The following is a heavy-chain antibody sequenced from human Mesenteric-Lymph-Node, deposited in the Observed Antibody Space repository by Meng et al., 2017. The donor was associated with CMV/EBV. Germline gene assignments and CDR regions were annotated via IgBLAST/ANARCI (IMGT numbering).Heavy chain of an antibody. J-gene: IGHJ5*02. Sequence: ASVKVSCKASGYTFTGYYMHWVRQAPGQGLEWMGWINPNSGGTNYVQKFQGRVTMTRDTSTSTVNMELSSLRSEDTAVYYCARGYYHFWSASGYNWFDPWGQGTLVTVSS. CDR3: ARGYYHFWSASGYNWFDP. CDR1: GYTFTGYY. D-gene: IGHD3-3*01. CDR2: INPNSGGT. V-gene: IGHV1-2*02.